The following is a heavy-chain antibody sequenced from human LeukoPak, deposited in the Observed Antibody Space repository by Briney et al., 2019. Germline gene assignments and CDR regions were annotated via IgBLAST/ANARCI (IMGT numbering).Heavy chain of an antibody. Sequence: SETLSLTCTVSGGSISSSSYYWGWIRQPPGKGLEWIGSIYYSGSTYYNPSLKSRVTISVDTSKNQFSLKLSSVTAADTAVYYCARDLGYSSSWHANYYYYMDVWGKGTTVTVSS. D-gene: IGHD6-13*01. V-gene: IGHV4-39*07. J-gene: IGHJ6*03. CDR2: IYYSGST. CDR1: GGSISSSSYY. CDR3: ARDLGYSSSWHANYYYYMDV.